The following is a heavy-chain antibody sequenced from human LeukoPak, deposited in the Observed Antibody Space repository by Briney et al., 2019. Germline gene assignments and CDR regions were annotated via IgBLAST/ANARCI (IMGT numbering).Heavy chain of an antibody. CDR3: ARFGSGVVPWFDP. D-gene: IGHD3-3*01. J-gene: IGHJ5*02. V-gene: IGHV1-69*05. CDR1: GGTFSSYA. Sequence: SVKVSCKASGGTFSSYAISWVRQAPGQGLEWMGGIIPIFGTANYAQKFQGRVTITTDESTSTAYMELSSLRSEDTAVYYCARFGSGVVPWFDPWGQGTLVTVSS. CDR2: IIPIFGTA.